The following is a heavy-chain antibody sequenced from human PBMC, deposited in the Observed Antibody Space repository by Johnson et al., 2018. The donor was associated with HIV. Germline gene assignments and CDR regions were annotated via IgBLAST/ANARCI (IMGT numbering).Heavy chain of an antibody. D-gene: IGHD3-22*01. V-gene: IGHV3-49*04. J-gene: IGHJ3*02. Sequence: VQLVESGRGLVQPGRSLRLSCTASGFTFGDYAMSWVRQAPGKGLEWVGFIRSKAYGGTTEYAASVKGRFTISRDDSKSIAYLQMNSLKTEDTAVYYCTRGDVYYDTSVAFYIWGQGTMLSVSS. CDR3: TRGDVYYDTSVAFYI. CDR2: IRSKAYGGTT. CDR1: GFTFGDYA.